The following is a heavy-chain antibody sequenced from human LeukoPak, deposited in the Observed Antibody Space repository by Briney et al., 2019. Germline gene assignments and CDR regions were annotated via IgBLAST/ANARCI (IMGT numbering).Heavy chain of an antibody. D-gene: IGHD3-10*01. CDR3: ARGLRSRGVIGEAGNWFDP. V-gene: IGHV1-69*13. CDR1: GYTLTELS. J-gene: IGHJ5*02. CDR2: IIPIFGTA. Sequence: SVKVSCKVSGYTLTELSMHWVRQAPGKALEWMGGIIPIFGTANYAQKFQGRVTITADESTSTAYMELSSLRSEDTAVYYCARGLRSRGVIGEAGNWFDPWGQGTLVTVSS.